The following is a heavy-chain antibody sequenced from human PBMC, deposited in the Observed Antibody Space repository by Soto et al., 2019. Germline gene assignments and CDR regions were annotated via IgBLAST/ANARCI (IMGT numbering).Heavy chain of an antibody. Sequence: SVKVSCKASGGTFSSYAISRVRQAPGQGLEWMGGIIPIFGTANYAQKFQGRVTITADESTSTAYMELSSLRSEDTAVYYCAYCGGDCYYYYGMDVWGQGTTVTVSS. CDR1: GGTFSSYA. J-gene: IGHJ6*02. D-gene: IGHD2-21*02. V-gene: IGHV1-69*13. CDR2: IIPIFGTA. CDR3: AYCGGDCYYYYGMDV.